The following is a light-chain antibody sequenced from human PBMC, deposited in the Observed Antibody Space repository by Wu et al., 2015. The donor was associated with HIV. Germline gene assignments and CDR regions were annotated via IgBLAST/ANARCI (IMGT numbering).Light chain of an antibody. CDR3: QQHTNWPLT. CDR2: AAS. CDR1: RSVNSL. Sequence: EVVLTQSPATLSLSPGERATLSCRASRSVNSLLAWYQQKPGQAPRLLIYAASQKATGIPSRFTGRGSGTDFTLTISNVEPEDFAVYYCQQHTNWPLTFGQGTRLEIK. V-gene: IGKV3-11*01. J-gene: IGKJ5*01.